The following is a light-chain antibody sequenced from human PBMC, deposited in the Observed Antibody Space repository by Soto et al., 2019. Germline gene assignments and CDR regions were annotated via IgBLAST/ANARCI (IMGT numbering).Light chain of an antibody. V-gene: IGKV1-33*01. Sequence: QMTQSPSSLSASLGDRVTITCQASQDIRTYLNWYQQKPGRAPKLLISDASNLERGVPSRFSGSGSGTVFTFTINSLQPEDIAMYYCQRWPTFGGGTKVEIK. CDR2: DAS. J-gene: IGKJ4*01. CDR3: QRWPT. CDR1: QDIRTY.